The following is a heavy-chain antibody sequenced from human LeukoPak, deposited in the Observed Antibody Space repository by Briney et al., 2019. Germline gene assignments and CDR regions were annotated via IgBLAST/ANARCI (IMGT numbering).Heavy chain of an antibody. Sequence: SQTFSLTCGISGDSVSSNSAAWNWIRQSPSRGLEWLGRTYYRSKWFINYAPSVKSRIIINPDTPKNQVSLQLNSVTPEDTAVYYCTRSDCSSGRCPGFDNWGQGTLVTVSS. CDR2: TYYRSKWFI. V-gene: IGHV6-1*01. CDR1: GDSVSSNSAA. D-gene: IGHD6-19*01. J-gene: IGHJ4*02. CDR3: TRSDCSSGRCPGFDN.